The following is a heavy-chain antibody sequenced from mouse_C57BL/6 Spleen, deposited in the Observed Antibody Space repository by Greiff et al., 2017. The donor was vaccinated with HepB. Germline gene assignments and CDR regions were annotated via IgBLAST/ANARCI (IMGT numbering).Heavy chain of an antibody. D-gene: IGHD1-1*01. Sequence: VQLQQSGAELARPGASVKMSCKASGYTFTSYTMHWVKQRPGQGLEWIGYINPSSGYTKYNQKFTDKATLTADKSSSTAYMQLRSLTSEDSAVYYCANYYGSSYRYFDVWGTGTTVTVSS. CDR2: INPSSGYT. CDR3: ANYYGSSYRYFDV. V-gene: IGHV1-4*01. J-gene: IGHJ1*03. CDR1: GYTFTSYT.